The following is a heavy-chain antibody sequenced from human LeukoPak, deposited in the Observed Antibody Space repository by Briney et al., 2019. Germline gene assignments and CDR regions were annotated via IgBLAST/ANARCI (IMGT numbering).Heavy chain of an antibody. Sequence: ASVKVSCKASGYTFTSYDINWVRQASGQGLEWMGWMNPNSGNTASAQKFQGRVTMSTNTSISTAYMELTGLRSEDTAMYFCARKGLLGSGKPWFDPWGQGTLVTVSS. CDR3: ARKGLLGSGKPWFDP. J-gene: IGHJ5*02. D-gene: IGHD2-15*01. V-gene: IGHV1-8*01. CDR1: GYTFTSYD. CDR2: MNPNSGNT.